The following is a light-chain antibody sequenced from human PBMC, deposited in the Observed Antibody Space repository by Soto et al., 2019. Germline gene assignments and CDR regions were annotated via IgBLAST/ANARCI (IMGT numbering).Light chain of an antibody. V-gene: IGLV2-14*01. CDR2: EVT. CDR3: SSYTSRTTRV. CDR1: SSDIGGYNY. Sequence: QSVLTQPASVSGSPGQSITISCTETSSDIGGYNYVSGYQQNPGKAPKLMIYEVTNRPSGVSNRFSGSKSGNTASRTISGLQAEDEADYYCSSYTSRTTRVFGGGTKVTVL. J-gene: IGLJ3*02.